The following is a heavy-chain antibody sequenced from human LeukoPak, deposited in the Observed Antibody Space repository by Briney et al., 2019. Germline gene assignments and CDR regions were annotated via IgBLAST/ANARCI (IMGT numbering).Heavy chain of an antibody. J-gene: IGHJ1*01. D-gene: IGHD3-22*01. V-gene: IGHV4-59*01. CDR3: ARVAGYYYDSSGYSRAEYFQH. CDR2: FYYSGSN. Sequence: SETLSLTCSVSGGSISSYYWSWVRQPPGKGLEWIGYFYYSGSNNYNPSLKSRVTISVDMSKNQFSLRLSSVTAADTAVYYCARVAGYYYDSSGYSRAEYFQHWGQGTLVTVSS. CDR1: GGSISSYY.